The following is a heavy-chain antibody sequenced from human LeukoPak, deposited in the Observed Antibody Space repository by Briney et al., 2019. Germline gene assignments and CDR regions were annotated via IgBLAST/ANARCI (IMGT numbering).Heavy chain of an antibody. V-gene: IGHV4-34*01. CDR2: INHSGST. CDR3: ARARPIDYYGSTRYYYYMDV. CDR1: GVSISIYY. D-gene: IGHD3-10*01. J-gene: IGHJ6*03. Sequence: PSETLSLTCTVSGVSISIYYWSWIRQPPGKGLEWIGEINHSGSTNYNPSLKSRGTISVDTSKNQFSLKLSSVTAADTAVYYCARARPIDYYGSTRYYYYMDVWGKGTTVTVSS.